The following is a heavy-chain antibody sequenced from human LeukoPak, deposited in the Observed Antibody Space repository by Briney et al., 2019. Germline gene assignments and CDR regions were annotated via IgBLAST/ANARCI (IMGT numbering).Heavy chain of an antibody. Sequence: SETLSLTCTVSGGSISSSSYYWGWNRQPPGKGLEWIGSISYSGSTYYNPSLKSRATISVDTSKNQFSLKLSSVTAADTAVYYCASRGYYYDSSGYYSAYYFDYWGQGTLVTVSS. CDR3: ASRGYYYDSSGYYSAYYFDY. D-gene: IGHD3-22*01. V-gene: IGHV4-39*01. CDR1: GGSISSSSYY. CDR2: ISYSGST. J-gene: IGHJ4*02.